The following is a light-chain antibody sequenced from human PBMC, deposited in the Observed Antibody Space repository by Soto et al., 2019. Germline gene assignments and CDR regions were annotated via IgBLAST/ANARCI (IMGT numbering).Light chain of an antibody. J-gene: IGLJ2*01. Sequence: QAVVTQPPSVSGAPGQTVTISCTGINPNFGAGYDIHWYQVLPGAAPKLLIYDNTNRPSVVPDRFSGSRSGTSASLAITGLQVEDEAHYYCQAYDSGLRGSGVIFGGGTKLTVL. CDR2: DNT. CDR3: QAYDSGLRGSGVI. V-gene: IGLV1-40*01. CDR1: NPNFGAGYD.